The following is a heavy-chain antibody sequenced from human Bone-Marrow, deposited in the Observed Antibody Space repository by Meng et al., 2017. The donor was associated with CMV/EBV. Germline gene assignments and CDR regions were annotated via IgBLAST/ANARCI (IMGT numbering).Heavy chain of an antibody. V-gene: IGHV3-11*01. Sequence: GGSLRLSCAASGFTFSDYYMSWIRQAPGKGLEWVSYISSSGSTIYYADSVKGRFTISRDNAKNSLYLQMNSLRAEDTAVYYCARVDDSSGYYYYGMDVWGQGNTVTVSS. CDR2: ISSSGSTI. CDR1: GFTFSDYY. J-gene: IGHJ6*02. D-gene: IGHD3-22*01. CDR3: ARVDDSSGYYYYGMDV.